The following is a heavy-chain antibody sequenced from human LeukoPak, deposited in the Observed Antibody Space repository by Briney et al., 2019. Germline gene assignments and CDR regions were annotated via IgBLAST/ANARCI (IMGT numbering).Heavy chain of an antibody. D-gene: IGHD6-6*01. CDR1: GGSISSSSYN. Sequence: RPSETLSLTCTVSGGSISSSSYNWGWIRQPPGKGLEWIGSIYYSGSTYYNPSPKSRVTISVDTSKNQFSLKLSSVTAADTAVYYCARVAGSWQLVRNWFDPWGQGTLVTVSS. V-gene: IGHV4-39*07. CDR2: IYYSGST. J-gene: IGHJ5*02. CDR3: ARVAGSWQLVRNWFDP.